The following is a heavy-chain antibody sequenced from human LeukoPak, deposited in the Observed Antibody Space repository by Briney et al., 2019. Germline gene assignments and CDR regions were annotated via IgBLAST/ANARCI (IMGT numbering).Heavy chain of an antibody. CDR2: INWNGGST. CDR3: AREWRSGALETSDYAEDV. J-gene: IGHJ6*04. Sequence: GGSLRLSSAASGFTFDDYGMSWVRQAPGKGLEWVSGINWNGGSTGYADSVKGRFTISRDNAKNSLYLQMNSLRADDTAVYYCAREWRSGALETSDYAEDVWGKGTTVTISS. V-gene: IGHV3-20*03. CDR1: GFTFDDYG. D-gene: IGHD3-3*01.